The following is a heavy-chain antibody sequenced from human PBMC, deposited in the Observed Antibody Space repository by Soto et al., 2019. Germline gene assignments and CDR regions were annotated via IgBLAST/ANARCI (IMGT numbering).Heavy chain of an antibody. Sequence: EVQLLESGGGLVQPGGSLRLSCAASGFTFNSYAMSWVRQAPGKGLEWVSGISSSGVSTFYADSVKGRFTISRDNSKNTLYLQMNSLRAEDTAVYYCARGALSVLYIDYWGQGTLVTVSP. J-gene: IGHJ4*02. CDR3: ARGALSVLYIDY. V-gene: IGHV3-23*01. D-gene: IGHD2-8*02. CDR2: ISSSGVST. CDR1: GFTFNSYA.